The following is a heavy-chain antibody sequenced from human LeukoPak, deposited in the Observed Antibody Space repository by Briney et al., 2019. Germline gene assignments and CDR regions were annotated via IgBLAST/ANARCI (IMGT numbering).Heavy chain of an antibody. Sequence: PSQTLSLTCTVSGGSISSGDFYWSWIRQPPGKGLEWIGYIYYSGSTYYNPSLKSRVTISVDTSKNQFSLKLNSVTAADTAVYYCARDVGWSTVTKGDYWGQGTLVTVSS. CDR1: GGSISSGDFY. V-gene: IGHV4-30-4*08. J-gene: IGHJ4*02. D-gene: IGHD4-17*01. CDR3: ARDVGWSTVTKGDY. CDR2: IYYSGST.